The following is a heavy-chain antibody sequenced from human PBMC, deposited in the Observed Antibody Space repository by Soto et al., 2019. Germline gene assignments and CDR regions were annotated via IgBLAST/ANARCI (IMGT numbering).Heavy chain of an antibody. Sequence: SVKVSCKASGGTFSSYAISWVRQAPGQGLEWMGGIIPIFGTANYAQKFQGRVTITADESTSTAYMELSSLRSEDTAVYYCARTTLITGTTLGYYGMDVWGQGTTVTVSS. J-gene: IGHJ6*02. V-gene: IGHV1-69*13. CDR3: ARTTLITGTTLGYYGMDV. CDR2: IIPIFGTA. CDR1: GGTFSSYA. D-gene: IGHD1-7*01.